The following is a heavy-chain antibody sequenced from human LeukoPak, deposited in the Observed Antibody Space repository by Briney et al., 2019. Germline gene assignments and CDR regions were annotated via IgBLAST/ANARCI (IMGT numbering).Heavy chain of an antibody. D-gene: IGHD3-3*01. CDR2: INPNSGGT. CDR1: GYTFTGYY. CDR3: ARDTHYDFWSGYSY. Sequence: ASVEVSCKASGYTFTGYYMHWVRQAPGQGLEWMGWINPNSGGTNYAQKFQGRVTMTRDTSISTAYMELSRLRSDDTAVYYCARDTHYDFWSGYSYWGQGTMVTVSS. J-gene: IGHJ3*01. V-gene: IGHV1-2*02.